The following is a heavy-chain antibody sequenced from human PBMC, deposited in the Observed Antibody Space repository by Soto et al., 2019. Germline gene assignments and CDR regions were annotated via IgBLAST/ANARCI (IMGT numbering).Heavy chain of an antibody. J-gene: IGHJ5*02. CDR3: ARGRHYDFWSRYYRDNWFDP. Sequence: EASVQGYCQGAVDGLRGSTGVLGRQETEQGLEWMGWIIPNLGITNYAQKFQGRVTMTANKSTSTAYMELSSLRSEDTAVYYCARGRHYDFWSRYYRDNWFDPWGQGTLVTVSS. D-gene: IGHD3-3*01. CDR1: VDGLRGST. CDR2: IIPNLGIT. V-gene: IGHV1-69*10.